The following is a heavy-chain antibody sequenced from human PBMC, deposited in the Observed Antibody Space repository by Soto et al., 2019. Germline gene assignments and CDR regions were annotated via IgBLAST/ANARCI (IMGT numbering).Heavy chain of an antibody. V-gene: IGHV3-23*01. J-gene: IGHJ4*02. CDR2: ITSSGTEA. D-gene: IGHD6-19*01. CDR1: GFTFSGSA. CDR3: AQEGYSSGWYWDS. Sequence: EVQLLESGGGLVQPGGSLRLSCAASGFTFSGSAMSWVRQAPGKGLEYVSSITSSGTEAFHADSVKGRFTMSRDNSKDMLFLQMNSRSAEDTAVYYCAQEGYSSGWYWDSWGQGALVTVSS.